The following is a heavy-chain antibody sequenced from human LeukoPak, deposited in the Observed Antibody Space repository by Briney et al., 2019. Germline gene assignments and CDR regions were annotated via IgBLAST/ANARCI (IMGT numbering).Heavy chain of an antibody. J-gene: IGHJ4*02. CDR3: AKVPYCSGGTCYVYFDY. CDR1: GFTFDDYA. D-gene: IGHD2-15*01. V-gene: IGHV3-9*01. Sequence: GGSLRLSCAASGFTFDDYAMHWVRQAPGKGLEWLSGIRWNSGTIGYADSVKGRFTISRDNAKNSLYLQMNSLRAEDTALYYCAKVPYCSGGTCYVYFDYWGQGTLVTVSS. CDR2: IRWNSGTI.